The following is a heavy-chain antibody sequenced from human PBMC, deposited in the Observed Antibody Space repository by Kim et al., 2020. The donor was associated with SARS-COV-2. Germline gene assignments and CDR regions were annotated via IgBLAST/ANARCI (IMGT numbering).Heavy chain of an antibody. CDR1: GFTFDDYA. J-gene: IGHJ4*02. D-gene: IGHD6-19*01. Sequence: GGSLRLSCAASGFTFDDYAMHWVRQAPGKGLEWVSGISWNSGSIGYADSVKGRFTISRDNAKNSLYLQMNSLRAEDTALYYCAKDIGYCSGCPGDYWGQGTLVTVSS. CDR3: AKDIGYCSGCPGDY. V-gene: IGHV3-9*01. CDR2: ISWNSGSI.